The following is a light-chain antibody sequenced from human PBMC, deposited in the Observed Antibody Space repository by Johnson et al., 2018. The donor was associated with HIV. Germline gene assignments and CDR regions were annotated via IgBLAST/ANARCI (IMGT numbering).Light chain of an antibody. CDR3: GTWDSSLSAGV. CDR1: SSNIGNNY. Sequence: QSVLTQPPSVSAAPGQKVTISCSGSSSNIGNNYVSWYQQLPGTAPKLLIYDNNKRPSGIPDRFSGSKSGTSATLGITGLQTGDEADYYCGTWDSSLSAGVFGAGNNVTVL. CDR2: DNN. V-gene: IGLV1-51*01. J-gene: IGLJ1*01.